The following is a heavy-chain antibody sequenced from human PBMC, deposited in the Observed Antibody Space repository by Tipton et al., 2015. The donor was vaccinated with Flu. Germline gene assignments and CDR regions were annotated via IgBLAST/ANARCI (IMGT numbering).Heavy chain of an antibody. CDR3: ARLPLPLSYLDY. V-gene: IGHV4-59*01. J-gene: IGHJ4*02. CDR2: ISYSGNT. Sequence: TLSLTCTVSGGSISTYYWSWVRQPPGKGLEWVGYISYSGNTNYNPSLKSRVTISVDTSNNQFSLKLSSVTAADTAVYYCARLPLPLSYLDYWGQGTLVTVSS. CDR1: GGSISTYY.